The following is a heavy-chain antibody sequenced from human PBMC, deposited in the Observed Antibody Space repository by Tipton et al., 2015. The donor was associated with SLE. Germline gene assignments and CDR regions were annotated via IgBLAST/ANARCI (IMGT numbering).Heavy chain of an antibody. D-gene: IGHD4-17*01. Sequence: TLSLTCAVYGGSFSGYYWSWIRQPPGKGLERIGEINHSGSTNYNPSLKSRVTISVDTSKNQFSLKLSSVTAADTAVYYCARGGYGDGVDYWGQGTLVTVSS. CDR1: GGSFSGYY. CDR3: ARGGYGDGVDY. CDR2: INHSGST. V-gene: IGHV4-34*01. J-gene: IGHJ4*02.